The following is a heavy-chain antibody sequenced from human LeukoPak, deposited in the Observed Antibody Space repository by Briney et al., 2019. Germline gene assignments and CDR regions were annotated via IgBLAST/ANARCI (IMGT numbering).Heavy chain of an antibody. CDR2: IYYSGST. V-gene: IGHV4-39*01. D-gene: IGHD6-19*01. CDR1: GGSISSSSYY. CDR3: ARQQGYSSGWPNYYYYYYMDV. Sequence: PSETLSLTCTVSGGSISSSSYYWGWIRQPPGKGLEWIGSIYYSGSTYYNPSLKSRVTISVDTSKNQFSLKPSSVTAADTAVYYCARQQGYSSGWPNYYYYYYMDVWGKGTTVTISS. J-gene: IGHJ6*03.